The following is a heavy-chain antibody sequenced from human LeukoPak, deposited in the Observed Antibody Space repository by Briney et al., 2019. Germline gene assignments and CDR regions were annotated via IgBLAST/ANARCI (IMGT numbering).Heavy chain of an antibody. D-gene: IGHD3-16*01. Sequence: SXXXSXXCTVSGGSISXYXXSWVRQPPGKXXXXVVYIYYSGSTNYNPSLKTRVTISVDTSKNQFSLKLSSVTAADTAVYYCARVLRLGELYVDYWGQGTLVTVSS. V-gene: IGHV4-59*01. CDR2: IYYSGST. J-gene: IGHJ4*02. CDR1: GGSISXYX. CDR3: ARVLRLGELYVDY.